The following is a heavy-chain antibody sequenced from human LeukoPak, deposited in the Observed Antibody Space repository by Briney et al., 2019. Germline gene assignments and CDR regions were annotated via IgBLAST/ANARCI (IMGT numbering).Heavy chain of an antibody. Sequence: SGTLSLTCAVSGGSIRSTNWWTWVRQPPGKRLEWIGEIYHTGTTNYNPPLKSRVTISVDKSKNQFSLKVNSVTAADTAVYYCARESAEGSIRGLFDYWGQGTLVTVSS. CDR3: ARESAEGSIRGLFDY. D-gene: IGHD3-10*01. V-gene: IGHV4-4*02. J-gene: IGHJ4*02. CDR1: GGSIRSTNW. CDR2: IYHTGTT.